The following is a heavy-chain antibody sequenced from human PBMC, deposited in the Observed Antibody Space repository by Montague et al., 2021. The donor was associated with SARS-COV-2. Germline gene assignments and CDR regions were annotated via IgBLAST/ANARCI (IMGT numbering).Heavy chain of an antibody. V-gene: IGHV4-31*03. J-gene: IGHJ4*02. CDR2: IYYSGST. CDR1: GASISTGPFY. Sequence: TLSLTCTVSGASISTGPFYWSWIRQYPGKGLEWIGYIYYSGSTYYNPSLKSRITMSVDPSKNQFSLTLSSVTAADTAIYYCVTRPPDGPAPFDCWGQGILVTVSS. D-gene: IGHD3-10*01. CDR3: VTRPPDGPAPFDC.